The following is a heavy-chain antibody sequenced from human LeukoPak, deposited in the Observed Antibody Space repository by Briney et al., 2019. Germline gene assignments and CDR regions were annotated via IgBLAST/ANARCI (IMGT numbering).Heavy chain of an antibody. Sequence: SETLSLTCSVSGDSITNTIYYWAWVRQPPGKGLEWIGTVYYTGATFYKPSLKSRVTVSADTSRSQFSLSLRSVTAADAAVYYCATIRRYGGNPAYYFDDWGQGTLVTVSS. D-gene: IGHD5-12*01. V-gene: IGHV4-39*01. CDR2: VYYTGAT. CDR1: GDSITNTIYY. J-gene: IGHJ4*02. CDR3: ATIRRYGGNPAYYFDD.